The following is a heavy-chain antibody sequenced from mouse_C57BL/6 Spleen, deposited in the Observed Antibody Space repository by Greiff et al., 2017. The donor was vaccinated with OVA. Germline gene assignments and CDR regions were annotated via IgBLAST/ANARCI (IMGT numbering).Heavy chain of an antibody. Sequence: QVQLQQSGPELVKPGASVKISCKASGYTFTDYYINWVKQRPGQGLEWIGWIFPGSGSTYYNEKFKGKATLTVDKSSSTAYMLLSSLTSEDSAVYFGARWGLRRTDYAMDDWGQGTSVTVSS. V-gene: IGHV1-75*01. CDR2: IFPGSGST. J-gene: IGHJ4*01. D-gene: IGHD2-4*01. CDR1: GYTFTDYY. CDR3: ARWGLRRTDYAMDD.